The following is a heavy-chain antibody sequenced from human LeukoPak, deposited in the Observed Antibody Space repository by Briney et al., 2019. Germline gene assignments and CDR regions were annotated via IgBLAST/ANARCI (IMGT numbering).Heavy chain of an antibody. CDR2: IYYSGIT. D-gene: IGHD2-15*01. Sequence: PSETLSLTCTVSGGSISSTNSYWGWIRQPPGKGLEWIGSIYYSGITYYNPSLRSRITISVDTSKNQFSLKLSSVTAADTAVYYCARTPYDYWGQGTLVTVSS. J-gene: IGHJ4*02. V-gene: IGHV4-39*01. CDR1: GGSISSTNSY. CDR3: ARTPYDY.